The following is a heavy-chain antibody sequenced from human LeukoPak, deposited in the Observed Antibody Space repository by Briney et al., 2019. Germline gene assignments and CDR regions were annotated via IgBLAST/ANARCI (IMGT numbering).Heavy chain of an antibody. CDR1: GFTFSSYE. CDR2: ISSSGSTI. CDR3: ARSGGGSGWYSIGYYYYYMDV. J-gene: IGHJ6*03. V-gene: IGHV3-48*03. D-gene: IGHD6-19*01. Sequence: GGSLRLSCAASGFTFSSYEMNWVRQAPGKGLEWVSYISSSGSTIYYADSVKGRFTISRDNSKNTLYLQMNSLRAEDTAVYYCARSGGGSGWYSIGYYYYYMDVWGKGTTVTVSS.